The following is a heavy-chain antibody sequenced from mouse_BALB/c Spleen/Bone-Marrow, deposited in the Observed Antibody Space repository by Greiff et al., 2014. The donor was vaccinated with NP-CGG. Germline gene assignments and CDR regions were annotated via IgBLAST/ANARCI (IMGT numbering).Heavy chain of an antibody. J-gene: IGHJ4*01. CDR3: ARGYSNNYAMDY. CDR1: GYTFTDYA. Sequence: VHLVESGAELVRPGVSVKISRKGSGYTFTDYAMHWVKQSHAESLEWIGVINTYFGDISYNQKFKGKATIAVDKTSRTVYMELARLTAEDSAIYYCARGYSNNYAMDYWGQGTSVTVSS. CDR2: INTYFGDI. V-gene: IGHV1S137*01. D-gene: IGHD2-5*01.